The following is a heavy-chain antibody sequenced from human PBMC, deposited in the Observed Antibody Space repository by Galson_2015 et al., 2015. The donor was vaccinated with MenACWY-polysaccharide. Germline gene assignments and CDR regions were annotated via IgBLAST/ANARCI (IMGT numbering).Heavy chain of an antibody. D-gene: IGHD4-23*01. CDR1: GYIFNNYW. Sequence: QSGAEVKKPGESLKISCKASGYIFNNYWIGWVRQMPDKGLEWMGRIFPDNSDPRYSPSFQGQVTGSVDKSTSTAYLHLSGLKASDTGMYYCARLRGLGGQFYCDFWGQGSLVTVSS. J-gene: IGHJ4*02. V-gene: IGHV5-51*03. CDR2: IFPDNSDP. CDR3: ARLRGLGGQFYCDF.